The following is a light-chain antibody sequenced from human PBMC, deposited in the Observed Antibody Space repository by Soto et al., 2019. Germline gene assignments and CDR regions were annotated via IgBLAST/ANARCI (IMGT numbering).Light chain of an antibody. CDR2: EVS. CDR1: QSLIHSDGSTY. J-gene: IGKJ1*01. Sequence: DVVMTQSPLSLPVTLGQPASISCTSSQSLIHSDGSTYLSWFQQRPGQSPRRLIYEVSDRDSGVPDRFSDSGSGTDFTLKISRVEAEDVGVYYCMQGTHWPWTFGQGTEVEIK. CDR3: MQGTHWPWT. V-gene: IGKV2-30*02.